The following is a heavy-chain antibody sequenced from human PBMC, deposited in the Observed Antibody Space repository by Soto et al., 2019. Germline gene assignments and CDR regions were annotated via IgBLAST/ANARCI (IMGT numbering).Heavy chain of an antibody. J-gene: IGHJ4*02. D-gene: IGHD6-19*01. V-gene: IGHV3-23*01. CDR3: AKDRGGFTSGWEFFDF. CDR2: ISGNGATT. Sequence: EVALLESGGGLVQPGGSLRLSCEVSGVAFSFYSMSWVRQAPGKGLEWVASISGNGATTYYAASGKGRFTFSRDNSKITVQLQMNSLRGEDTAVYYCAKDRGGFTSGWEFFDFWGQGTLVTVSS. CDR1: GVAFSFYS.